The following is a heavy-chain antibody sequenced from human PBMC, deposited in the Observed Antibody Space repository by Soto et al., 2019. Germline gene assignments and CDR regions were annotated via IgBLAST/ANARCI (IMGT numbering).Heavy chain of an antibody. CDR2: INAGNGNT. V-gene: IGHV1-3*01. CDR1: GYTFTSYA. Sequence: ASAKVSCKASGYTFTSYAMHWVRQAPEQRHEWIGWINAGNGNTKYSQKFQGRVTITRDTSASTAYMELSSLRSEDTDVYYCARDTAPVLLWFGELAPKGAFDYWGLGTLVTVSS. CDR3: ARDTAPVLLWFGELAPKGAFDY. D-gene: IGHD3-10*01. J-gene: IGHJ4*02.